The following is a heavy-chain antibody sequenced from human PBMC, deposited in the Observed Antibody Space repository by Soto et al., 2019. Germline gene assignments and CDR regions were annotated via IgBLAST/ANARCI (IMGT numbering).Heavy chain of an antibody. CDR1: GGSISSYY. D-gene: IGHD1-26*01. CDR2: IYYSGRT. CDR3: ARHGGYRHRGWLDY. J-gene: IGHJ4*02. V-gene: IGHV4-59*08. Sequence: QVQLQESGPGLVKPSETLSLTCTVSGGSISSYYWSWIRQPPGKGLEGIGYIYYSGRTNYTPSLLSRVTISVDTSKNQVPLELSSVTAAATAVDYCARHGGYRHRGWLDYWGQGTLVTVSS.